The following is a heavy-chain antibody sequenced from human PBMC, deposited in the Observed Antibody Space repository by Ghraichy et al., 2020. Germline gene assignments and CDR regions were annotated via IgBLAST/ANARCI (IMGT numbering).Heavy chain of an antibody. D-gene: IGHD3-9*01. Sequence: GESLNISCAVSGFTFSSSTMHWVRQAPGKGLEYVSAIRRKGERTYYANSVKGRFTISGDDSKNTLCLQMDSLRLDDMAVYYCVRDLDWTYDYWGQGTPVTVSS. CDR2: IRRKGERT. CDR3: VRDLDWTYDY. J-gene: IGHJ4*02. CDR1: GFTFSSST. V-gene: IGHV3-64*01.